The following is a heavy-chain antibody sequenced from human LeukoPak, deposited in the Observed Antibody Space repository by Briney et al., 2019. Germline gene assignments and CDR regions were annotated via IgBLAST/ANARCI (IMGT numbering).Heavy chain of an antibody. J-gene: IGHJ4*02. D-gene: IGHD4-23*01. CDR1: GVSISSYY. Sequence: SETLSLTCTVPGVSISSYYWSWIRQPPGKGLEWIGYIYYSGSTNYNPSLKSRVTISVDTSKNQFSLKLSSVTAADTAVYYCARGGNSGDYYFDYWGQGTLVTVSS. CDR2: IYYSGST. CDR3: ARGGNSGDYYFDY. V-gene: IGHV4-59*01.